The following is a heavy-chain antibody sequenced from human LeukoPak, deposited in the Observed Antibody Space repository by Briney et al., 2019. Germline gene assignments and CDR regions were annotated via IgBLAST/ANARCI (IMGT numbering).Heavy chain of an antibody. CDR3: ARAFGGYDSQYFYYYMDV. CDR1: GFTFSSYG. J-gene: IGHJ6*03. CDR2: ISSSSSYI. Sequence: GGSLRLSCAASGFTFSSYGMHWVRQAPGKGLEWVSSISSSSSYIYYADSVKGRFTISRDSAKNSLYLQMNSLRAEDTAVYYCARAFGGYDSQYFYYYMDVWGKGTTVTVSS. V-gene: IGHV3-21*01. D-gene: IGHD5-12*01.